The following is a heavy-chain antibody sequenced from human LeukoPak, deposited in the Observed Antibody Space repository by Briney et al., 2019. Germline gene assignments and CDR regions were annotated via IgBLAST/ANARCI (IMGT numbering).Heavy chain of an antibody. CDR1: GGSFSGYY. V-gene: IGHV4-34*01. CDR3: ARAEFGGAAGPWPFDY. D-gene: IGHD3-16*01. CDR2: INHSGST. J-gene: IGHJ4*02. Sequence: SETLSLTCAVYGGSFSGYYWSWIRQPPGKGLEWIGEINHSGSTNYNPSLKSRVTISVDTSKSQFSLKLSSVTAADTAVYYCARAEFGGAAGPWPFDYWGQGTLVTVSS.